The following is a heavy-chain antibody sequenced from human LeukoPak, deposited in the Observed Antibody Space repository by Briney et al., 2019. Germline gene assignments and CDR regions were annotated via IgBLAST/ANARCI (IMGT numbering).Heavy chain of an antibody. CDR1: GGTFSSYA. CDR3: ARGQLEQAPSIDI. Sequence: SVKVSCKASGGTFSSYAISWVRQAPGQGLEWMGGIIPIFGTANYAQKFQGRVTMTRDTSTSTVYMELSSLRSEDTAVYYCARGQLEQAPSIDIWGQGTMVTVSS. CDR2: IIPIFGTA. D-gene: IGHD1/OR15-1a*01. V-gene: IGHV1-69*05. J-gene: IGHJ3*02.